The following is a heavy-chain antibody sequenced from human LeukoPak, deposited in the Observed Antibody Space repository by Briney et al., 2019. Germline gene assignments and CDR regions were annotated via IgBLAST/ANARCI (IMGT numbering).Heavy chain of an antibody. CDR3: ARGSGTGIYYYYYGMDV. CDR1: GGSISSYY. V-gene: IGHV4-59*08. D-gene: IGHD6-13*01. J-gene: IGHJ6*02. Sequence: PSETLSLTCTVSGGSISSYYWSWIRQPPGKGLEWIGYIYYSGSTNYNPSLKSRVTISVDTSKNQFSLKLSSVTAADTAVYYCARGSGTGIYYYYYGMDVWGQGTTVTVSS. CDR2: IYYSGST.